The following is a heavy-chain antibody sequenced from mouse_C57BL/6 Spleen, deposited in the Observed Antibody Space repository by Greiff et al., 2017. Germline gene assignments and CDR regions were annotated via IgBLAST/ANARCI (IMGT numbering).Heavy chain of an antibody. CDR3: ASLYRGYFGG. D-gene: IGHD5-1-1*01. Sequence: QVQLQQSGPGLVAPSQSLSITCTVSGFSLTSYGVDWVRQSPGKGLEWQGVIWGVGSTNYNSTLKSRLSISKDNSKSLVSLKMNSLQTDDTAMYYCASLYRGYFGGWGTGTTVTVAS. J-gene: IGHJ1*03. CDR1: GFSLTSYG. V-gene: IGHV2-6*01. CDR2: IWGVGST.